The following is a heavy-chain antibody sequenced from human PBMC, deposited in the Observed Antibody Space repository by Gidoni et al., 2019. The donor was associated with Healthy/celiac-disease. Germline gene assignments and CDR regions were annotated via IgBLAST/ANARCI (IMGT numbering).Heavy chain of an antibody. J-gene: IGHJ2*01. D-gene: IGHD2-15*01. Sequence: QVQLQESGPGLVNPSETLSLTCTVSGGSISIYYWSGIRQPAWKGMEWIGRIYTSGSTNDYPSLKGRVTMSVDTSKNQFSLKLSSVTAADTAVYYCAGAHWVVVAATGEYFDLWGRGTLVTVSS. CDR3: AGAHWVVVAATGEYFDL. CDR1: GGSISIYY. CDR2: IYTSGST. V-gene: IGHV4-4*07.